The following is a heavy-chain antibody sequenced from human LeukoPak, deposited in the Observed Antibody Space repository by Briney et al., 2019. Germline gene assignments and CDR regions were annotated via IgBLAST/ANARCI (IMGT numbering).Heavy chain of an antibody. CDR3: ASQPLLAPFDY. J-gene: IGHJ4*02. CDR1: GYSFTSYW. CDR2: IDPSDSYT. Sequence: PGGSLRLSCKGSGYSFTSYWISWVRQMPGKGLGWMGRIDPSDSYTNYSPSFQGHVTISVDKSISTAYLQWSSLKASDTAMYYCASQPLLAPFDYWGQGTLVTVSS. D-gene: IGHD2-2*01. V-gene: IGHV5-10-1*01.